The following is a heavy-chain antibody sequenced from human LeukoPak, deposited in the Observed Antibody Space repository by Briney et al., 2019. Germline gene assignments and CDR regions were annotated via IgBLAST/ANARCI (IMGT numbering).Heavy chain of an antibody. Sequence: GRSLRLFCAASGFTFSSYAMHWVRQAPGKGLEWVAVISYDGSNKYYADSVKGRFTISRDNSKNTLYLQMNSLRAEDTAVYYCAREHVWELAYVDDWGQGTLVNVSS. CDR2: ISYDGSNK. J-gene: IGHJ4*02. CDR1: GFTFSSYA. V-gene: IGHV3-30-3*01. D-gene: IGHD3-10*01. CDR3: AREHVWELAYVDD.